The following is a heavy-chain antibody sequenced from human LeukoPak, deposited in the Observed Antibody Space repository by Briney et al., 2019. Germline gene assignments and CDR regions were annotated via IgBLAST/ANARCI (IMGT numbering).Heavy chain of an antibody. V-gene: IGHV3-7*05. CDR2: IKKDGSEK. CDR3: ARETYFDY. J-gene: IGHJ4*02. CDR1: GFPFSTYW. Sequence: GGSLRLSCAASGFPFSTYWMSWVRQAPGKGLEWVANIKKDGSEKYYVDSVKGRFTISRDNAKNSLYLQMNSLRAEDTAVYYCARETYFDYWGQGTLLTVSS.